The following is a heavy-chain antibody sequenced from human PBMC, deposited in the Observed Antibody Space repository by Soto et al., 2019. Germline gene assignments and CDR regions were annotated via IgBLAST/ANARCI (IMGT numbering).Heavy chain of an antibody. CDR3: AKEIGWIAARPEQDY. V-gene: IGHV3-30*18. CDR2: ISYDGSNK. CDR1: GFTFSSYG. D-gene: IGHD6-6*01. J-gene: IGHJ4*02. Sequence: VQLVESGGGVVQPGRSLRLSCAASGFTFSSYGMHWVRQAPGKGLEWVAVISYDGSNKYYADSVKGRFTISRDNSKNTLYLQMNSLRAEDTAVYYCAKEIGWIAARPEQDYWGQGTLVTVSS.